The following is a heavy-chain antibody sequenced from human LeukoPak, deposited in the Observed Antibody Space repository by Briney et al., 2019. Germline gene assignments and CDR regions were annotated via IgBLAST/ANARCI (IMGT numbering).Heavy chain of an antibody. V-gene: IGHV1-18*01. J-gene: IGHJ4*02. D-gene: IGHD3-22*01. CDR1: GYTFTSYG. CDR3: ARVDYYDSSGYLYYFDY. Sequence: ASVKVSCKASGYTFTSYGISWVRQAPGQGLEWMGWISAYNGNTNYAQKLQGRVTMTTDTSTSTAYKELRSLRSDDTAVYYCARVDYYDSSGYLYYFDYWGQGTPVTVSS. CDR2: ISAYNGNT.